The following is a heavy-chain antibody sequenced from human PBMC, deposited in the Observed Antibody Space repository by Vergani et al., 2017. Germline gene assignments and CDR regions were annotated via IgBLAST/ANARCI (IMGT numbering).Heavy chain of an antibody. Sequence: QVQLQESGPGLVKPSETLSLTCTVSGGSISSYYWSWIRQPPGKGVEWIGYIHYSGSTNYNPSLKSRVTISVDTSKNQFALKLSSVTAADTAVYYCARGRNLRFLEWLSPWFDPWGQGTLVTVSS. CDR2: IHYSGST. D-gene: IGHD3-3*01. V-gene: IGHV4-59*01. CDR1: GGSISSYY. J-gene: IGHJ5*02. CDR3: ARGRNLRFLEWLSPWFDP.